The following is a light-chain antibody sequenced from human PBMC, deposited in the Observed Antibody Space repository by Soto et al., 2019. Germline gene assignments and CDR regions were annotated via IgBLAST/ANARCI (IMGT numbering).Light chain of an antibody. J-gene: IGKJ5*01. CDR1: QSVNSN. CDR2: GAS. Sequence: EIMMTQSPVTLSVSPGERATLSCRASQSVNSNLAWYQQKPGQAPRLLIYGASTRATGIPASFIGNGSGTDFTLTISSLEPEDFAVYYCQQRSNWPPSITFGQGTRLEIK. CDR3: QQRSNWPPSIT. V-gene: IGKV3-11*01.